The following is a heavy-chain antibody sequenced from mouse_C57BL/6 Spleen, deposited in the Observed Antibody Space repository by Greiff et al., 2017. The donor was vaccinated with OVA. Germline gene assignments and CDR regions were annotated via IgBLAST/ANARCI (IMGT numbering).Heavy chain of an antibody. V-gene: IGHV1-69*01. Sequence: QVQLQQPGAELVMPGASVKLSCKASGYTFTSYWMHWVKQRPGQGLEWIGEIDPSDSYTNYNQKFKGKSTLTVDKSSSTAYMQLSSLTSEDSAVYYCARGATGSDYWGKGTTLTVSS. CDR2: IDPSDSYT. CDR1: GYTFTSYW. D-gene: IGHD1-1*01. J-gene: IGHJ2*01. CDR3: ARGATGSDY.